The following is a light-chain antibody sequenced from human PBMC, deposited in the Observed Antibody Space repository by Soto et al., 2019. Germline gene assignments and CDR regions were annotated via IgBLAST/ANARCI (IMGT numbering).Light chain of an antibody. CDR1: QSVSSSY. Sequence: EIVLTQSPGTLSLSPGERATLSCRASQSVSSSYLAWYQQKPGQAPRLLIYGASSRATGIPDRFSGSGSGTDFTLTILRLETEEFAVYYCNQYGSSQVTFGQGTRLEIK. V-gene: IGKV3-20*01. CDR3: NQYGSSQVT. CDR2: GAS. J-gene: IGKJ5*01.